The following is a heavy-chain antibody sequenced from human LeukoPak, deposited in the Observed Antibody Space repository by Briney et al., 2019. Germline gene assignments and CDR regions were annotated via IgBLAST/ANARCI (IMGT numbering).Heavy chain of an antibody. CDR2: INHSGNI. D-gene: IGHD2/OR15-2a*01. V-gene: IGHV4-34*01. CDR3: ARGFSFTPGRYGTTAWLCSDF. J-gene: IGHJ4*02. Sequence: PSETLSLTCAVNGWSFRRYDSTGIPQPPGKGLEWIGEINHSGNINYNPSLKSRVTISVDTSKNQFSLKLSSVTAADTAVYYCARGFSFTPGRYGTTAWLCSDFRGQGALVTVSS. CDR1: GWSFRRYD.